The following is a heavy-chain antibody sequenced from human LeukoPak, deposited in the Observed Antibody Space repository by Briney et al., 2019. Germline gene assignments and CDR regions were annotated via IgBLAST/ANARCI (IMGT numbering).Heavy chain of an antibody. CDR2: ISYDGSNK. CDR1: GFTFSSYA. CDR3: ARDLSRPRESRDGYNYDGSLSTQIESYFDY. J-gene: IGHJ4*02. V-gene: IGHV3-30-3*01. D-gene: IGHD5-12*01. Sequence: GGPLRLSCAASGFTFSSYAMHWVRQAPGKGLEWVAVISYDGSNKYYADSVKGRFTISRDNSKNTLYLQMNSLRAEDTAVYYCARDLSRPRESRDGYNYDGSLSTQIESYFDYWGQGTLVTVSS.